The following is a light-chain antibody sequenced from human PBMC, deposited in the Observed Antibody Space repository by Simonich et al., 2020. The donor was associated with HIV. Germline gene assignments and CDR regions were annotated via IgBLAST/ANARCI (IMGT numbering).Light chain of an antibody. V-gene: IGKV3-15*01. CDR1: QSVSSN. CDR2: GAS. Sequence: EIVMTQSPATLSVSPGERATLSCRASQSVSSNLAWYQQKPGLAPRLLISGASTRATGIPARCSGSGSGTEFTLTISSMQSEDFAVYYCQQYNNCPTFGGGTKVEIK. J-gene: IGKJ4*01. CDR3: QQYNNCPT.